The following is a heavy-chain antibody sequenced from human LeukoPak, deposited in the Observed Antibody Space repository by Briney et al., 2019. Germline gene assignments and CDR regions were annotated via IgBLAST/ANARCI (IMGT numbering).Heavy chain of an antibody. CDR2: IKQDGSER. V-gene: IGHV3-7*04. CDR3: ARGITMAN. J-gene: IGHJ4*02. CDR1: GFTFSNYW. Sequence: GALRLSCAASGFTFSNYWMTWVRRAPGKGLEWVANIKQDGSERDYVDSVKGRFTIFRDDAKNSLYLQMNSLRAEDTAVYYCARGITMANWGQGTLVTVSS. D-gene: IGHD3-10*01.